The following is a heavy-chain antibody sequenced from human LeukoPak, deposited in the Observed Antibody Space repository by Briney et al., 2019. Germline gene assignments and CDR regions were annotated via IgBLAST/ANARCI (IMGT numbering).Heavy chain of an antibody. V-gene: IGHV3-7*01. Sequence: GGSLRLSCGASGFSLSNYWMSWVRQAPGKGLEWVANIKQDGSDKNYVDSVRGRFTISRDNAENSLFLQMNSLRAEDTALYYCTRVNGANGGASDYWGQGTLVTVSS. J-gene: IGHJ4*02. CDR3: TRVNGANGGASDY. CDR2: IKQDGSDK. D-gene: IGHD4/OR15-4a*01. CDR1: GFSLSNYW.